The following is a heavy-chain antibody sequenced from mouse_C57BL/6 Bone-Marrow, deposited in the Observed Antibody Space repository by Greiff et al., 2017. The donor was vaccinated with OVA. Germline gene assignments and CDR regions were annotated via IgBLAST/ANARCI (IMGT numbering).Heavy chain of an antibody. D-gene: IGHD2-5*01. CDR1: GFAFSSYA. CDR3: ARDGAYYSNPYYFDY. V-gene: IGHV5S21*01. CDR2: ISSGGDYT. Sequence: EVMLVESGEGLVKPGGSLKLSCAASGFAFSSYAMSWVSQTPVKRLEWVAYISSGGDYTYYADTVKGRVTISRDNARNTLYLQMSSLKSEDTAMYYCARDGAYYSNPYYFDYWGQGTTLTVSS. J-gene: IGHJ2*01.